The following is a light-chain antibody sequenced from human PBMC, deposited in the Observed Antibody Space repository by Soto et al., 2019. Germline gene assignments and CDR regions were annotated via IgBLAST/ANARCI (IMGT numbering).Light chain of an antibody. V-gene: IGLV2-14*01. J-gene: IGLJ1*01. CDR3: ASYTSSTTLV. CDR1: SSDVGGYNY. CDR2: EVS. Sequence: QSALTQPASVSGSPGQSITISCTGTSSDVGGYNYVSWYQQHAGKAPKTMIYEVSSWPSGVSNRFSGSKSGNTASLTISGLQADDEADYYCASYTSSTTLVFGTGTKLTVL.